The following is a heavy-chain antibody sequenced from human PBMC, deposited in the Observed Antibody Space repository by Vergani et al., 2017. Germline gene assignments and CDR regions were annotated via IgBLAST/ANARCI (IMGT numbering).Heavy chain of an antibody. J-gene: IGHJ5*02. CDR2: VYTSGMT. Sequence: QVQLQESGPRLVRPSQTLSLTCTVSGGSINTGAYYWSWIRQPAGKGLEWIGRVYTSGMTNYNPSLKSRVTILVDRSKSQLSLKLRSVTAADTAVYYCTRHWAVVAANNWFYPWGQGTLVTVSS. V-gene: IGHV4-61*02. D-gene: IGHD2-15*01. CDR3: TRHWAVVAANNWFYP. CDR1: GGSINTGAYY.